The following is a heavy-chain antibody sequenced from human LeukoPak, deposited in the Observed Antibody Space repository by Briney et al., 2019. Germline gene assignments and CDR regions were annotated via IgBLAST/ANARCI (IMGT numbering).Heavy chain of an antibody. CDR2: INPNSGAT. CDR1: GYTFTGYY. V-gene: IGHV1-2*02. Sequence: ASVKVSCKASGYTFTGYYMHCVRQAPGQGLEWMGWINPNSGATKFAQKFQGRVSMTRDTSISTAYMELGRLRSDDTAVYYCARADLLTGYYILDFWGQGTLVTVSS. J-gene: IGHJ4*02. D-gene: IGHD3-9*01. CDR3: ARADLLTGYYILDF.